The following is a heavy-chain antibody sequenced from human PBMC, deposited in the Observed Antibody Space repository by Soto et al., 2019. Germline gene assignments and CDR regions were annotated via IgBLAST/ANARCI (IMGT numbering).Heavy chain of an antibody. V-gene: IGHV1-18*01. CDR1: GYTSTSYG. J-gene: IGHJ4*02. D-gene: IGHD3-3*01. CDR3: ARAIYYDFWSGYYGSFDY. Sequence: ASVKVSCKASGYTSTSYGISWVRQAPGQGLEWMGWISAYNGNTNYAQKLQGRVTMTTDTSTSTAYMELRSLRSDDTAVYYCARAIYYDFWSGYYGSFDYWGQGTLVTVSS. CDR2: ISAYNGNT.